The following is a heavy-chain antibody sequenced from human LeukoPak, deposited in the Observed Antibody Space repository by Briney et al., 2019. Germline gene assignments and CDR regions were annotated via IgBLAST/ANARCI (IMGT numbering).Heavy chain of an antibody. Sequence: PGGSLRLSCAASGFNFSDYYMSWMRQAPGKGLEWISYISGSGSTKYYSDSVRGRFTISRDNAKNSPYLEIDRLKVDDTAVYYCARENPDYDNSWDWGQGTLVTVSS. CDR1: GFNFSDYY. CDR3: ARENPDYDNSWD. D-gene: IGHD3-16*01. CDR2: ISGSGSTK. V-gene: IGHV3-11*04. J-gene: IGHJ1*01.